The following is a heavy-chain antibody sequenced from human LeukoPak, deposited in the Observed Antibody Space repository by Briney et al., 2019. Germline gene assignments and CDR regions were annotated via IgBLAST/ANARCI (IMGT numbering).Heavy chain of an antibody. CDR3: AREGIVGATYDY. CDR1: GGSISSGSYY. V-gene: IGHV4-61*02. Sequence: SETLSLTCTVSGGSISSGSYYWSWIRQPAGKGLEWIGRIYTSGSTNYNPSLKSRVTISVDTSKNQFSLKLSSVTAADTAVYYCAREGIVGATYDYWGQGTLVTVSS. CDR2: IYTSGST. D-gene: IGHD1-26*01. J-gene: IGHJ4*02.